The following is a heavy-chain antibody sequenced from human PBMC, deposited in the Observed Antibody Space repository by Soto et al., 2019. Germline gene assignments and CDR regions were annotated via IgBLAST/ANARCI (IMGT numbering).Heavy chain of an antibody. J-gene: IGHJ5*02. V-gene: IGHV4-4*07. CDR3: VRDGTKTLRDWFDP. CDR1: GASISGYY. D-gene: IGHD1-1*01. Sequence: SETLSLTCTVSGASISGYYWSWIRKSAGKGLEWIGRIYATGTTDYNPSLKSRVMTSVDTSKKQFSLRLRSVTAADTAVYYCVRDGTKTLRDWFDPWGQGISVTVSS. CDR2: IYATGTT.